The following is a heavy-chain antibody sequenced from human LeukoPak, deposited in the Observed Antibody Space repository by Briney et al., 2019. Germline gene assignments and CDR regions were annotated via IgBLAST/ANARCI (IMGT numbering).Heavy chain of an antibody. CDR3: TKPDDDNYYSGRDVFDI. Sequence: GGSLRLSCAASGFTFSSYAMSWVRQAPGKGPEWVSSISASGDSTYYIDSVKGRFTISRDNSKNTLDLQMNSLRAEDTAVYYCTKPDDDNYYSGRDVFDIWGQGTMVTVSS. CDR1: GFTFSSYA. CDR2: ISASGDST. V-gene: IGHV3-23*01. J-gene: IGHJ3*02. D-gene: IGHD3-22*01.